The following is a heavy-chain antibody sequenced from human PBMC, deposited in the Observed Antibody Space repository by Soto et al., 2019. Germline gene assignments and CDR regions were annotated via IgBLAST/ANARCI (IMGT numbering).Heavy chain of an antibody. CDR3: AGYYDSRKAAFDI. V-gene: IGHV1-69*06. D-gene: IGHD3-22*01. CDR2: IIPIFGTA. Sequence: SVKVSCKASGGTFSSYAISWVRQAPGQGLEWMGGIIPIFGTANYAQKFQGRVTITADKSTSTAYMELSSLRSEDTAVYYCAGYYDSRKAAFDIWGQGTMVTVSS. J-gene: IGHJ3*02. CDR1: GGTFSSYA.